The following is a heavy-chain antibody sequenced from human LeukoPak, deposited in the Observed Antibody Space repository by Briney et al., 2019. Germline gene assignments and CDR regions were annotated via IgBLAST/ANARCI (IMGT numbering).Heavy chain of an antibody. D-gene: IGHD3-22*01. Sequence: SETLSLTCTVSGGSINNYYWSWIRQPAGKGLECIGRIYTSGNTNYNPSLKSRVTMSVDMSKNQFSLKLTSVTAADTAVYYCARVRYSDSSVLTRKRSYYFDYWGQGTLVTVSS. J-gene: IGHJ4*02. CDR3: ARVRYSDSSVLTRKRSYYFDY. CDR2: IYTSGNT. CDR1: GGSINNYY. V-gene: IGHV4-4*07.